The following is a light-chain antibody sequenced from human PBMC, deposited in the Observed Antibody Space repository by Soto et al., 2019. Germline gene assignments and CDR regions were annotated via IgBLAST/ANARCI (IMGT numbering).Light chain of an antibody. CDR1: QSISNH. Sequence: DIQMTQSPSSLSASVEDRVIITCRASQSISNHLNWYQQKPGKAPKLLIFAASSLQSGVPSRFSGSRSGPDFTLTISSLQPEDFATYYCQQYNSYSITFGQGTRLEIK. V-gene: IGKV1-39*01. J-gene: IGKJ5*01. CDR2: AAS. CDR3: QQYNSYSIT.